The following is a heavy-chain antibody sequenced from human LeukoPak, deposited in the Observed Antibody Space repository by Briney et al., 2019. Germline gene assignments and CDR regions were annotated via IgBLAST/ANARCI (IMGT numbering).Heavy chain of an antibody. V-gene: IGHV4-4*07. J-gene: IGHJ4*02. D-gene: IGHD2-21*02. CDR3: ATSLGAYCGADCYAFDF. CDR2: FYPSGST. Sequence: PSETLSLTCTVSGGSISSYHWSWIRQPAGKGLEWIGRFYPSGSTNYNPSLKSRVTMSLDTSKNQLSLKLSSVTAADTAVYYCATSLGAYCGADCYAFDFWGQGTLVTVSS. CDR1: GGSISSYH.